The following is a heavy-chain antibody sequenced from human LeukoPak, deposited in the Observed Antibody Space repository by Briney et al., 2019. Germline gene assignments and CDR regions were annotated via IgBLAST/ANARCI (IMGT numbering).Heavy chain of an antibody. Sequence: SETLSLTCTVSGGSITSYYWSWIRQPPGKGQEWSGFIYYSGSTDFNPSLKSRVTISVDTSKNQFSLRLSSVTAADTAVYYCARVLAYCGGDCYYDYWGQGTLVTVSS. D-gene: IGHD2-21*02. CDR2: IYYSGST. V-gene: IGHV4-59*12. CDR3: ARVLAYCGGDCYYDY. J-gene: IGHJ4*02. CDR1: GGSITSYY.